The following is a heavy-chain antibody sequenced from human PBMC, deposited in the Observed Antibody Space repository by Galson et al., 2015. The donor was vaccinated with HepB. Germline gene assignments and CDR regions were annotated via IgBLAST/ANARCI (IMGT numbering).Heavy chain of an antibody. CDR1: GFTFSSYG. D-gene: IGHD4-23*01. CDR2: ISYDGSNK. Sequence: SLRLSCAASGFTFSSYGMHWVRQAPGKGLEWVAVISYDGSNKYYADSVKGRFTISRDNSKNTLYLQMNSLRAEDTAVYYCAKEKRRGGNGAFDIWGQGTMVTVSS. CDR3: AKEKRRGGNGAFDI. V-gene: IGHV3-30*18. J-gene: IGHJ3*02.